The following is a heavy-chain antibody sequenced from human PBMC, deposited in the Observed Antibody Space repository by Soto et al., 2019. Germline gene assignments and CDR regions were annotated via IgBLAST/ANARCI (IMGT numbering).Heavy chain of an antibody. CDR3: ARSLLDEYSSSWRSAYYGMDV. CDR1: GFTFSAYY. CDR2: INPNSGGT. J-gene: IGHJ6*02. D-gene: IGHD6-13*01. V-gene: IGHV1-2*02. Sequence: QVQLVQSGAEVKKPGASVKVSCKASGFTFSAYYIYWVRQAPGQGLEWIGWINPNSGGTNNAQKFQGRVTLTRDTSTSTVYMELSALSPADTAVYYCARSLLDEYSSSWRSAYYGMDVWGQGTTVTVSS.